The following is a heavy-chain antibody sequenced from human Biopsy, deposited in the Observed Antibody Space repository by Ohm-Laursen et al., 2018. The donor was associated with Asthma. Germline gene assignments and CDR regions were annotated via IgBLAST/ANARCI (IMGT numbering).Heavy chain of an antibody. CDR1: GGSMTPTSHY. J-gene: IGHJ6*02. CDR3: ARRITIFGVVQKDHGTDA. CDR2: ISYGGKT. D-gene: IGHD3-3*01. Sequence: SETLSLTCTVSGGSMTPTSHYWDWIRQAPGKGLEWIGYISYGGKTSYNPSLKNRVTISRDTSKNQFSLRLTSVTAADTAVYFCARRITIFGVVQKDHGTDAWGQGTTVIVSS. V-gene: IGHV4-39*01.